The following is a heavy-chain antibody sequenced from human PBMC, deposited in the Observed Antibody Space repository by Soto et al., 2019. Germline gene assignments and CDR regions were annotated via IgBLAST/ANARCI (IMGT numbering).Heavy chain of an antibody. CDR1: GFTVSSNY. CDR2: IYSGGST. CDR3: ARVSLRDQLPPYYFDY. V-gene: IGHV3-53*01. D-gene: IGHD2-2*01. Sequence: QTGGSLRLSCAASGFTVSSNYMSWVRQAPGKGLEWVSVIYSGGSTYYADSVKGRFTISRDNSKNTLYLQMNSLRAEDTAVYYCARVSLRDQLPPYYFDYWGQGTLVTVSS. J-gene: IGHJ4*02.